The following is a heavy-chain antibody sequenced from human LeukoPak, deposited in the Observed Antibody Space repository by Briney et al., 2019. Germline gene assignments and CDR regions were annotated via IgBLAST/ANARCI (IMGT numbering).Heavy chain of an antibody. V-gene: IGHV1-18*01. Sequence: EASVKVSCMASGYTFTDYGISWVRQAPGQGLEWMGWISAYNGHTNYAQKFQGRVTMTTDTSTSTAYMELRSLRSDDTAVYYCAREAPPHYYGSGSLSLWGRGTLVTVSS. D-gene: IGHD3-10*01. CDR3: AREAPPHYYGSGSLSL. CDR1: GYTFTDYG. CDR2: ISAYNGHT. J-gene: IGHJ2*01.